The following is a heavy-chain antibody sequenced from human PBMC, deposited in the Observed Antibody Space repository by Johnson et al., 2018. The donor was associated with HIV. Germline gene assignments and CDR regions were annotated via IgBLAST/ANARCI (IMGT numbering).Heavy chain of an antibody. Sequence: VQLVESGGKLIQPGGSLRLSCAASEFTVSSNYMSWVRQAPGKGLEWVSIIYDGDATYYADSVKGRFTISRDNAKNTLFLQMNSLRAEDTAVYYCAKSESGWYPIRAFDIWGQGTMVTVSS. J-gene: IGHJ3*02. V-gene: IGHV3-53*01. CDR3: AKSESGWYPIRAFDI. CDR2: IYDGDAT. D-gene: IGHD6-19*01. CDR1: EFTVSSNY.